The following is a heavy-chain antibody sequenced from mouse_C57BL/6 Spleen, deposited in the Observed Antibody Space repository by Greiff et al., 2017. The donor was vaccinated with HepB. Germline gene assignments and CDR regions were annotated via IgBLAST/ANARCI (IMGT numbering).Heavy chain of an antibody. CDR2: INPNNGGT. V-gene: IGHV1-18*01. CDR1: GYTFTDYN. CDR3: ARGGYGYPLMDY. J-gene: IGHJ4*01. D-gene: IGHD2-2*01. Sequence: VQLKESGPELVKPGASVKIPCKASGYTFTDYNMDWVKQSHGKSLEWIGDINPNNGGTIYNQKFKGKATLTVDKSSSTAYMELRSLTSEDTAVYYCARGGYGYPLMDYWGQGTSVTVSS.